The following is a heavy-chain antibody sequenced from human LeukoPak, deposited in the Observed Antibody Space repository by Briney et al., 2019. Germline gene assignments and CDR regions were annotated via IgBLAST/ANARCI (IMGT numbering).Heavy chain of an antibody. CDR1: GGSISSYY. J-gene: IGHJ3*02. CDR3: ARAMGYYYDSDAFDI. Sequence: SETLSLTCTVSGGSISSYYWSWIRQPPGKGLEWIGYIYYSGSTNYNPSLKSRVTISVDTSKNQFSLKLSSVTAADTAVYYCARAMGYYYDSDAFDIWGQGTMVTVSS. D-gene: IGHD3-22*01. V-gene: IGHV4-59*08. CDR2: IYYSGST.